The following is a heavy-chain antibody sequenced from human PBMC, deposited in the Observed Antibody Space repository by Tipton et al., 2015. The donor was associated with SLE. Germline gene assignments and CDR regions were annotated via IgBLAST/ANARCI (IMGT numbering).Heavy chain of an antibody. Sequence: TLSLTCTVSGGSISSGSYYWSWIRQPAGKGLEWIGHIYTSGSTNYNPSLKSRVTISVDTSKNQFSLKLSSVTAADTAVYYCARDLREYGDAHFDYWGQGTLVTVSS. CDR3: ARDLREYGDAHFDY. J-gene: IGHJ4*02. CDR1: GGSISSGSYY. D-gene: IGHD4-17*01. CDR2: IYTSGST. V-gene: IGHV4-61*09.